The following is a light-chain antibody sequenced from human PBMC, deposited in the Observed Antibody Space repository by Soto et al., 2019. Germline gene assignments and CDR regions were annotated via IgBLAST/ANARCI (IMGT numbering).Light chain of an antibody. V-gene: IGKV1-5*03. Sequence: DIQMTQSPSSLSASLGDRVTITCRASQSISSWLAWYQQKPGKAPKLLIYKASTLKSGVPSRFRGSGSGTEFTLTISSLQPDDFATYYCQHYNSYSVAFGQGTKVDIK. CDR2: KAS. CDR3: QHYNSYSVA. CDR1: QSISSW. J-gene: IGKJ1*01.